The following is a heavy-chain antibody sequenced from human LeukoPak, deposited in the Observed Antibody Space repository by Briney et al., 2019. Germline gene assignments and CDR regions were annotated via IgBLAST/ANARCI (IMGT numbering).Heavy chain of an antibody. CDR3: ARVSGGVSAFDI. J-gene: IGHJ3*02. V-gene: IGHV3-38-3*01. CDR2: ISGGDT. Sequence: GGSLRLSCAASGFTVSSNEMSWVRQAPGKGLEWVSSISGGDTYYADSVKGRFTISRDNSKNTLYLQINSLRAEDTAVYYCARVSGGVSAFDIWGQGTMVTVSS. CDR1: GFTVSSNE. D-gene: IGHD6-6*01.